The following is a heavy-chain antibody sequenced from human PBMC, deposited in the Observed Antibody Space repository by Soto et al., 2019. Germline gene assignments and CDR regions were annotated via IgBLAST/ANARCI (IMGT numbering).Heavy chain of an antibody. CDR2: IGTAGDT. V-gene: IGHV3-13*01. Sequence: PGGSLRLSCAASGFTFSSYDMHWVRQATGKGLEWVSAIGTAGDTYYPGSVKGRFTTSRENAKNSLYLQMNSLRAGDTAVYYCARARITRYSSGWYEFNWFDPWGQGTLVTVSS. J-gene: IGHJ5*02. D-gene: IGHD6-19*01. CDR1: GFTFSSYD. CDR3: ARARITRYSSGWYEFNWFDP.